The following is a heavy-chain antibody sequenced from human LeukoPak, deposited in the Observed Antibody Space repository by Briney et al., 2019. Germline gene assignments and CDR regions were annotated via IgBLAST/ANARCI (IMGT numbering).Heavy chain of an antibody. V-gene: IGHV1-2*02. Sequence: ASVKVSCKASGYTFSGYYMHWVRQAPGQGLEWTGWINPNSGATNYAQTLQGRVTMTRDTSISIVYMELSRLRTDDTAVYYCARALRYDDSSGYYAYWGQGTLVTVSS. D-gene: IGHD3-22*01. J-gene: IGHJ4*02. CDR1: GYTFSGYY. CDR2: INPNSGAT. CDR3: ARALRYDDSSGYYAY.